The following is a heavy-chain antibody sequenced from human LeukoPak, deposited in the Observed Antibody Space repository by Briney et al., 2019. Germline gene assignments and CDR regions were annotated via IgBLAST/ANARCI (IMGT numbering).Heavy chain of an antibody. Sequence: PGRSLRLSCAATGFTFSSYGMHWVRQAPGKGLEWVAVISYDGSNKYYADSVKGRFTISRDNSKNTLYLQMNSLRAGDTAVYYCAKDQGDYWGQGTLVTVSS. CDR1: GFTFSSYG. J-gene: IGHJ4*02. CDR3: AKDQGDY. V-gene: IGHV3-30*18. CDR2: ISYDGSNK.